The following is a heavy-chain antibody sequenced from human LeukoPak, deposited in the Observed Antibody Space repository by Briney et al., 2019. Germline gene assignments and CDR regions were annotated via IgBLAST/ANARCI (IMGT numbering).Heavy chain of an antibody. CDR3: ARDNSVGDNAWWFDP. Sequence: ASVKVSCKASGYTFTSYGISWVRQAPGQGLEWMGWISAYNGNTNYAQKFQGRVTMTRDMSTSTDYMELSSLRSEDTAIYYCARDNSVGDNAWWFDPWGQGTLVTVSS. CDR1: GYTFTSYG. D-gene: IGHD1-26*01. J-gene: IGHJ5*02. V-gene: IGHV1-18*01. CDR2: ISAYNGNT.